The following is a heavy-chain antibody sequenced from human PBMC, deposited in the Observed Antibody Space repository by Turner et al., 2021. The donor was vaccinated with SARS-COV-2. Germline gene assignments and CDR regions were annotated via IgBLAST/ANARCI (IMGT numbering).Heavy chain of an antibody. Sequence: QVQLVQSGAEVEKPGASVKVSCKASGYTFTSFYMHWVRQAPGQGLEWMGIINPSGGSTNYAQKFQGRVTITRDTSTSTVYMELSSLRSEDTAVYYCASSLPAPGGVPGRLNYWGQGALVTVSS. J-gene: IGHJ4*02. V-gene: IGHV1-46*01. CDR2: INPSGGST. CDR1: GYTFTSFY. CDR3: ASSLPAPGGVPGRLNY. D-gene: IGHD2-8*02.